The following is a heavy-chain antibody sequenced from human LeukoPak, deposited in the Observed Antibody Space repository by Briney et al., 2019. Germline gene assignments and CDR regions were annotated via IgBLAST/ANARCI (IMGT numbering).Heavy chain of an antibody. J-gene: IGHJ4*02. D-gene: IGHD3-10*01. CDR2: IHHSGST. CDR1: GFSISSGYY. V-gene: IGHV4-38-2*02. Sequence: SETLSLTCSVSGFSISSGYYWGWVRQTPGKGLEWIGSIHHSGSTYYNPTLKSRVTISLDTFKARFSLTLSSVTAAETAVYYCARDRFGMSATGSDFDYWGQGILVTVSS. CDR3: ARDRFGMSATGSDFDY.